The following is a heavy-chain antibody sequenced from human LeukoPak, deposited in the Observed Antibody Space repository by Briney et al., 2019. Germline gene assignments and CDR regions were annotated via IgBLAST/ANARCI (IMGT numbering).Heavy chain of an antibody. CDR3: ARKLWYGDFDY. CDR2: IYSGGST. Sequence: PGGSLRLSCAASGFTFSSYGMHWVRQAPGKGLEWVSVIYSGGSTYYADSVKGRFTISRDNSKNTLYLQMNSLRAEDTAVYYCARKLWYGDFDYWGQGTLVTVSS. V-gene: IGHV3-NL1*01. D-gene: IGHD3-10*01. CDR1: GFTFSSYG. J-gene: IGHJ4*02.